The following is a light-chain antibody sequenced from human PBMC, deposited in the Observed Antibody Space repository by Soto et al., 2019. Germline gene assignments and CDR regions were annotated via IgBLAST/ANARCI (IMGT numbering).Light chain of an antibody. CDR3: SSYTSSSPLGV. CDR1: SSDVGGYNY. Sequence: QSVLTQPASVSGSPGQSITISCTGTSSDVGGYNYVSWYQQHPGKAPKLMIYEVSNRPSGVSNRFSGSKSGNTASLTISGLPAEDEADYYCSSYTSSSPLGVFGTGTKLTVL. J-gene: IGLJ1*01. V-gene: IGLV2-14*01. CDR2: EVS.